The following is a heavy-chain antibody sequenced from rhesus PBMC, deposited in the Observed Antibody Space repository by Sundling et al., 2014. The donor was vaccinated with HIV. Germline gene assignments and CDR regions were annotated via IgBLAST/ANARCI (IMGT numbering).Heavy chain of an antibody. CDR3: ARHRGYCTSGSCYVLDFEF. J-gene: IGHJ1*01. V-gene: IGHV4-93*02. CDR2: IFGTGGST. D-gene: IGHD2-21*01. CDR1: GGSIITGYW. Sequence: QVQLQESGPAVVKSSETLSLTCVVSGGSIITGYWWSWIRQSPGKGLEWIGGIFGTGGSTKYNPSLRSRVTISIDTSKKQFALQLTSVTAADTAVYYCARHRGYCTSGSCYVLDFEFWGQGALVTVSS.